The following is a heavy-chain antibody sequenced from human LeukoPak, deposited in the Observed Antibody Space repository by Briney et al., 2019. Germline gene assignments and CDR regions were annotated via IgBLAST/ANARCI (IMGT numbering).Heavy chain of an antibody. CDR1: GFTFSSYW. Sequence: GGSLRLSCAASGFTFSSYWMSWVRQAPGKGLEWVANIKQDGSEKYYVDSVKGRFTISRDNAKNSLYLQMNSLRAEDTAVYYCARGPPAADDYFDYWGQGTLVTVSS. V-gene: IGHV3-7*01. CDR2: IKQDGSEK. D-gene: IGHD2-2*01. J-gene: IGHJ4*02. CDR3: ARGPPAADDYFDY.